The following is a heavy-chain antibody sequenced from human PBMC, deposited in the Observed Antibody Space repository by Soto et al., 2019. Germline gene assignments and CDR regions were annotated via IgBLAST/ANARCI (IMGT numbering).Heavy chain of an antibody. J-gene: IGHJ4*02. CDR2: ISSSSSYI. CDR3: ARGKRYSGSYCDC. V-gene: IGHV3-21*01. CDR1: GFTFSRYS. D-gene: IGHD1-26*01. Sequence: PGGSLRLSCAASGFTFSRYSMNWVRQAPGKGLEWVSSISSSSSYIYYADSVKGRFTISRDNAKNSLYLQMNSLRAEDTAVYYCARGKRYSGSYCDCWGQGTRVTVSS.